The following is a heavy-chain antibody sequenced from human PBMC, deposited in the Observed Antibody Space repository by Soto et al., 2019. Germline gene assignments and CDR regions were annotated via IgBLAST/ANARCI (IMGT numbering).Heavy chain of an antibody. CDR3: AKGGSLNVWYYGMDV. J-gene: IGHJ6*02. CDR1: GFTFDDYT. CDR2: ISWDGGST. Sequence: GGSLRLSCAASGFTFDDYTMHWVRQAPGKGLEWVSLISWDGGSTYYADSVKGRFTISRDNSKNSLYLQMNSLRTEDTALHYCAKGGSLNVWYYGMDVWGQGTTVTVSS. D-gene: IGHD5-12*01. V-gene: IGHV3-43*01.